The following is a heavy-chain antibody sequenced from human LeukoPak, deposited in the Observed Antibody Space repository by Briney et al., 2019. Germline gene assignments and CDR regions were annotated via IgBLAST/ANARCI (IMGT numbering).Heavy chain of an antibody. Sequence: PGGSLRLSCAASGFTFNSYAMSWVRQAPGKGLEWVSAISGSGGSTYYADSVKGRFTISRDNSKNTLYLQMNSLRAEDTAIHYCTKVFDASSSGGYGNWGQGTLVTVSS. CDR1: GFTFNSYA. J-gene: IGHJ4*02. CDR2: ISGSGGST. V-gene: IGHV3-23*01. D-gene: IGHD6-19*01. CDR3: TKVFDASSSGGYGN.